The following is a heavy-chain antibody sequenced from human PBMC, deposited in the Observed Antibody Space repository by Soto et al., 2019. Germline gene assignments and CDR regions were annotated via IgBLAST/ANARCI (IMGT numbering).Heavy chain of an antibody. CDR2: ISHGGST. V-gene: IGHV4-34*08. CDR1: GGTFSGYY. Sequence: SETLSLTCGVYGGTFSGYYGIWIRQTPGKGLEWTGEISHGGSTTYIPSLRSRVTISVDTSKNQFSLKLISMTAADTAVYYCATTWVTRKRSGYRYWGQGNQVTVSS. CDR3: ATTWVTRKRSGYRY. J-gene: IGHJ4*02. D-gene: IGHD3-3*01.